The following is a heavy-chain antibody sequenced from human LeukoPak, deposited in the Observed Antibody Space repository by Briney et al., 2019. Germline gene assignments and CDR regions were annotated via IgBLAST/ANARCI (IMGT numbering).Heavy chain of an antibody. CDR1: GYTFTRYG. CDR2: ISAYNGDT. Sequence: ASVKVSCKASGYTFTRYGISWVRQAPGQGLEWMGWISAYNGDTNYAQRLQGRVTMTTDTSTSTAYMEPRSLRADDPAVYYCAREYSNGWFFDYWGQGPLVTVSS. J-gene: IGHJ4*02. V-gene: IGHV1-18*01. D-gene: IGHD6-19*01. CDR3: AREYSNGWFFDY.